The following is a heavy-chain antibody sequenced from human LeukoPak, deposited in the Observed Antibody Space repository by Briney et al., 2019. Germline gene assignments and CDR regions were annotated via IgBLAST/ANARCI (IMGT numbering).Heavy chain of an antibody. CDR2: IYHGGTT. D-gene: IGHD4-17*01. J-gene: IGHJ4*02. CDR1: GGSITSSHW. V-gene: IGHV4-4*02. Sequence: SETLSLTCAVSGGSITSSHWWSWARQPPGKGLEWIGEIYHGGTTNYNPSLESRVIMLVDKSKNQFSLNLSSVTAADTAVYYCATYAYGGDYGSYYFDYWGQGTLVTVSS. CDR3: ATYAYGGDYGSYYFDY.